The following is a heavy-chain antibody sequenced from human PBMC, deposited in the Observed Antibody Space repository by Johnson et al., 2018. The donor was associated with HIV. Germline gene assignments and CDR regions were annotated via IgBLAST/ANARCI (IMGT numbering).Heavy chain of an antibody. CDR1: GLTFNTDW. Sequence: VQLVESGGGLVQPGGSLRLSCAASGLTFNTDWMTWVRQAPGKGLEWVANINQDGTEKYYVDSLRGRFTISRDNAKNSLYLQMNSLRAEDTAVYYCFIAPDAFDIWGQGTMVTVSS. J-gene: IGHJ3*02. CDR2: INQDGTEK. D-gene: IGHD6-13*01. V-gene: IGHV3-7*01. CDR3: FIAPDAFDI.